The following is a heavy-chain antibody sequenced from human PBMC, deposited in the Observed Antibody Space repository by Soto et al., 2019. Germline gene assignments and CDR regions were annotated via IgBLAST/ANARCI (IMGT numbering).Heavy chain of an antibody. CDR3: ARHGGAFDV. J-gene: IGHJ3*01. CDR1: GYSFSTYW. D-gene: IGHD3-16*01. Sequence: GESPKISCKGNGYSFSTYWIGWVRQVPGKGLEWMGIIFPADSDTRYSPSFQGQVTISADKSISTAYLQWSGLKASDTAMYFCARHGGAFDVWGQGTMVTVSS. V-gene: IGHV5-51*01. CDR2: IFPADSDT.